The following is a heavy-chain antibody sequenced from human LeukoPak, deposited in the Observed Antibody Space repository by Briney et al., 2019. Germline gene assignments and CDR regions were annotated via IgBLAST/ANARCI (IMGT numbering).Heavy chain of an antibody. CDR3: ARAREKYYDIWTGYYTFDY. CDR1: GGTFSIYA. V-gene: IGHV1-69*05. Sequence: ASVKVSCKTSGGTFSIYAITWVRQAPGQGLEWVGEIVPVSGAADYPQKFQGRVTLTTDESTSTANMELNSLRSEDTAVYYCARAREKYYDIWTGYYTFDYWGQGTRVTVTS. D-gene: IGHD3-9*01. J-gene: IGHJ4*02. CDR2: IVPVSGAA.